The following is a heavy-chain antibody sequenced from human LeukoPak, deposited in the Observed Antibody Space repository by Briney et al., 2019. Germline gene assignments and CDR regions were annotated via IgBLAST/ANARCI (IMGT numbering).Heavy chain of an antibody. Sequence: RGSLRLSCAASKFAFSSYAMSWVRQAPGKGLGWVANIKEDGGAKYYVDSVKGRFTISRDNAKNSLYLQMNSLRAEDTAVYYCARGGTQSPTDWGPGTLVTVSS. CDR1: KFAFSSYA. V-gene: IGHV3-7*01. CDR2: IKEDGGAK. J-gene: IGHJ4*02. CDR3: ARGGTQSPTD.